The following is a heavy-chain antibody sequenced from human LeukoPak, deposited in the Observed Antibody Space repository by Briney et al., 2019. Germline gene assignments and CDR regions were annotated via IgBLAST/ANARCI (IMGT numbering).Heavy chain of an antibody. CDR1: GYTFTGYY. V-gene: IGHV1-2*02. J-gene: IGHJ5*02. Sequence: ASVKVSCKASGYTFTGYYMHWVRQPPGQGLEWMGWINPNSGGTNYAQKFQGRVTMTRDTSISTAYMELSRLRSDDTAVYYCASSPHSGFWFDPWGQGTLVTVSS. CDR3: ASSPHSGFWFDP. CDR2: INPNSGGT.